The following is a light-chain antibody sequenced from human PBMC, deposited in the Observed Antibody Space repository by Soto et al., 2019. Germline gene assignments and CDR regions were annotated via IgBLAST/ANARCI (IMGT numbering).Light chain of an antibody. J-gene: IGKJ1*01. CDR2: GAS. Sequence: EIVMTQSPATLSVSPVERATLSCMASQSVSSDLAWYHQKPGQAPRLLIYGASTRATCIPARFSGSGSGTEFTLTINSLQSEDFAVYYCQQYNNWPRTFGQGTKVDIK. CDR3: QQYNNWPRT. V-gene: IGKV3-15*01. CDR1: QSVSSD.